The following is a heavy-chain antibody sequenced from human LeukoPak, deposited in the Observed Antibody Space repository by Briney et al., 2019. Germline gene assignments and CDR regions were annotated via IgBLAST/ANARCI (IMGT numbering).Heavy chain of an antibody. CDR1: GFTFSSYG. CDR2: ISYDGSNK. V-gene: IGHV3-30*03. D-gene: IGHD3-22*01. CDR3: ARDFDAVTYYYDSSGYSSGYFDY. Sequence: GGSLRLSCAASGFTFSSYGMHWVRQAPGKGLEWVAVISYDGSNKYYADSVKGRFTISRDNSKNTLYLQMNSLRAEDTAVYYCARDFDAVTYYYDSSGYSSGYFDYWGQGTLVTVSS. J-gene: IGHJ4*02.